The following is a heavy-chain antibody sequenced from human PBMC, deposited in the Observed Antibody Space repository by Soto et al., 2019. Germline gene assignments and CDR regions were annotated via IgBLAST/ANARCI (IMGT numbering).Heavy chain of an antibody. Sequence: EVQLLESGGGLVQPGGSLRLSCAASGFTFSSYAMSWVRQAPGKGLEWVSAISGSGGSTYYADSVKGRFTISRDNXKNALYLQMISLRAEDTAVYYCARRVGPQFPDFDYWGQGTLVTVSS. D-gene: IGHD1-26*01. CDR3: ARRVGPQFPDFDY. CDR1: GFTFSSYA. CDR2: ISGSGGST. V-gene: IGHV3-23*01. J-gene: IGHJ4*02.